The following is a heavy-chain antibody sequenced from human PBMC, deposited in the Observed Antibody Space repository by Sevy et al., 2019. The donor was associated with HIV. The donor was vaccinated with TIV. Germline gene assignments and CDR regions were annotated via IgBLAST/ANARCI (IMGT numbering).Heavy chain of an antibody. Sequence: GGSLRLSCAASGFTFSSYGMNWVRQAPGKGLEWVSSVSSSSSYIYYADLVEGRFTISRDNAKNSLYLQMNSLRAEDTAVYYCARDLGSSSIGYGMDVWGQGTTVTVSS. V-gene: IGHV3-21*06. CDR2: VSSSSSYI. CDR3: ARDLGSSSIGYGMDV. J-gene: IGHJ6*01. CDR1: GFTFSSYG. D-gene: IGHD6-13*01.